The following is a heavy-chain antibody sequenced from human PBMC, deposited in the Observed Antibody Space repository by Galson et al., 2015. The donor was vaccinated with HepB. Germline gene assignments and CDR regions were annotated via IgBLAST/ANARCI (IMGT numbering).Heavy chain of an antibody. CDR3: LGFPGY. V-gene: IGHV3-53*01. Sequence: SLRLSCAASGFTVTKNHMTWVRQAPGKGLEWLSIIYSVGTTYYADSVKGRFTTSRDNSKNMLYLQMNSLRAEDTAIYYCLGFPGYWGQGTLVTVSS. J-gene: IGHJ4*02. CDR1: GFTVTKNH. CDR2: IYSVGTT. D-gene: IGHD2-15*01.